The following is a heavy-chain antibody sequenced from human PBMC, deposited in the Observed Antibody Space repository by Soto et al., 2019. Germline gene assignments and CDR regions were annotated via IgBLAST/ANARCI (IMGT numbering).Heavy chain of an antibody. J-gene: IGHJ4*02. CDR2: IYYSGST. CDR1: GGSISSYY. Sequence: SQTLSLTCTVSGGSISSYYWSWIRQPPGKGLEWIGYIYYSGSTNYNPALKSRVTISVDTSKKQVSLKLSSVTAADTAVYSCARLFSAAISYFDYWGQGTLVTVSS. D-gene: IGHD5-18*01. V-gene: IGHV4-59*01. CDR3: ARLFSAAISYFDY.